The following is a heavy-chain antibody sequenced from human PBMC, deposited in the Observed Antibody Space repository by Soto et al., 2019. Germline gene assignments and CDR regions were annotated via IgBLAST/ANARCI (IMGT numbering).Heavy chain of an antibody. Sequence: QVQLVQAGAEGKKPGSSVKVSCKASGGTFSSYAISWVRQAPGQGLEWMGGIIPIFGTANYAQKFQGRVTITADKSTSTAYMELSSLRSEDTAVYYGARGPYIWNSGLFDPWGQGTLVTVSS. J-gene: IGHJ5*02. D-gene: IGHD1-7*01. CDR2: IIPIFGTA. CDR3: ARGPYIWNSGLFDP. V-gene: IGHV1-69*06. CDR1: GGTFSSYA.